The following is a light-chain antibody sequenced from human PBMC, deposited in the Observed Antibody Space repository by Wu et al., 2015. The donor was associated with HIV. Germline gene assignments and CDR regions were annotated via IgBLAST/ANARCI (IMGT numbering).Light chain of an antibody. CDR3: QQYSSSPRT. V-gene: IGKV3-15*01. Sequence: EIVMTQSPATLSVSPGERATLSCRASQSVSSNLAWYQQKPGQAPRLLIYGASTRATGIPARFSGSGSEKDFTLTISRVEPEDFAVYYCQQYSSSPRTFGQGTKVEI. J-gene: IGKJ1*01. CDR2: GAS. CDR1: QSVSSN.